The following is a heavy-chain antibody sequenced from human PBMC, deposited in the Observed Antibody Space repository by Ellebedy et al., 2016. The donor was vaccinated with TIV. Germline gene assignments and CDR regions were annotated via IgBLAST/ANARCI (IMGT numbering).Heavy chain of an antibody. D-gene: IGHD4-17*01. Sequence: GGSLRLXXVASGFTFSNYVIVWVRQAPGKGLEWVSAIRGSGAGTFYADSVKGRFTISRDNSENTVYLQMNSLRADDTAIYYCARDPNGDHLGAFEFWGQGTMVTVSS. J-gene: IGHJ3*01. V-gene: IGHV3-23*01. CDR3: ARDPNGDHLGAFEF. CDR2: IRGSGAGT. CDR1: GFTFSNYV.